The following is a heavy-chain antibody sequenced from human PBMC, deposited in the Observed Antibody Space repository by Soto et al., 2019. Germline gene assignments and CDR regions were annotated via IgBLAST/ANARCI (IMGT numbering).Heavy chain of an antibody. D-gene: IGHD2-15*01. CDR3: FTGCSFEHPNWFAP. J-gene: IGHJ5*02. CDR2: ISSSSSTI. Sequence: GGSLRLSCAASGFTFSSYSMNWVRQAPGKGLEWVSYISSSSSTIYYADSVKGRFTISRDNAKNSLYLQMNSLRDEDTAVYYCFTGCSFEHPNWFAPWGQGTLVTVSA. CDR1: GFTFSSYS. V-gene: IGHV3-48*02.